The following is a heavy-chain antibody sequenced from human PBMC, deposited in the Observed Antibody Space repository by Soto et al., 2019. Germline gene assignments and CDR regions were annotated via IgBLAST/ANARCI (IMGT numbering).Heavy chain of an antibody. D-gene: IGHD2-15*01. CDR2: VNPSGGST. V-gene: IGHV1-46*01. CDR1: GYIFTAYS. J-gene: IGHJ1*01. Sequence: ASVKVSCKASGYIFTAYSMHWVRQAPGQGLEWMGVVNPSGGSTNYAQKFQGRITMTRDTSTSTVYMDLSSLTSEDTAVYYRAREENCSDGICYSEYFQRWGQGTLVTVSS. CDR3: AREENCSDGICYSEYFQR.